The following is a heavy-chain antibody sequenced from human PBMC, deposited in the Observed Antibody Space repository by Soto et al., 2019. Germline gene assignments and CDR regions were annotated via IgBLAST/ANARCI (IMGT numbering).Heavy chain of an antibody. CDR3: ARDGAVAGIYDYYGMDV. D-gene: IGHD6-19*01. V-gene: IGHV3-11*01. Sequence: QVQLVESGGGLVKPGGSLRLPCAASGFTFSDSYMSWTRQAPGKGLEWVSYISSHGSTIYYPDSVKARFPISRDNAKKSLYLQMNSLRAEDTAVYYWARDGAVAGIYDYYGMDVCGQGTTVTV. J-gene: IGHJ6*02. CDR2: ISSHGSTI. CDR1: GFTFSDSY.